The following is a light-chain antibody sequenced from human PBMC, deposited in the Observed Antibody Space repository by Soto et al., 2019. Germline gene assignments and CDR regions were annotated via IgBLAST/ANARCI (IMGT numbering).Light chain of an antibody. J-gene: IGKJ4*02. CDR2: GAS. CDR1: QSVSSNY. Sequence: EIVLTQSPGTLSLSPGERATLSCRASQSVSSNYLAWYQQKPGQAPKLLIYGASSRATGIPDRFSGSGSGTDFILAISRLEPEDFALYYWQQSGESFPLTFGGGTKLEI. V-gene: IGKV3-20*01. CDR3: QQSGESFPLT.